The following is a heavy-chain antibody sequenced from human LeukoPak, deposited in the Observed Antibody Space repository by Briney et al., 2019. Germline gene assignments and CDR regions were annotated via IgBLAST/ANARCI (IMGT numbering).Heavy chain of an antibody. V-gene: IGHV4-61*01. CDR2: MYYTGAT. CDR3: ARFRGSGWYYFDS. CDR1: GGSISSNTYH. D-gene: IGHD6-19*01. Sequence: SETLSLTCTVSGGSISSNTYHWSWIRQPPGKGLEWLGYMYYTGATSHNPPLRSRVTIALDTSKNQFALKLHSVTAADTALYYCARFRGSGWYYFDSWGQGTLVTVSS. J-gene: IGHJ4*02.